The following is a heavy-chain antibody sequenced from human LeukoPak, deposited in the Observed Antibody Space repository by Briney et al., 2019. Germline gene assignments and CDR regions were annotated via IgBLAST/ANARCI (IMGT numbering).Heavy chain of an antibody. CDR1: GFTFSSYW. CDR3: ARATLGYSSGWYDN. Sequence: GGSLRLSCAASGFTFSSYWMHWVRQAPGKGLVWVSRIKSDGSSTTYADSVKGRFTISRDNAKNTLYLQMNSLRAEDTAVYYCARATLGYSSGWYDNWGQGTLVTVSS. CDR2: IKSDGSST. J-gene: IGHJ5*02. D-gene: IGHD6-19*01. V-gene: IGHV3-74*01.